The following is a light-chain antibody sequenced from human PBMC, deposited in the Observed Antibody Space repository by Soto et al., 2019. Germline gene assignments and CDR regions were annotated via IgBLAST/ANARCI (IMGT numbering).Light chain of an antibody. CDR3: CSYAGSSTWV. Sequence: QSVLTQPASVSGSPGQSITISCTGTSSDVGSYNLVSWYQQHPGKAPRLMIYEGSKRPSGVANRFSGSKSGNTSSLTISGLPAEDAAYYYYCSYAGSSTWVFGGGTKLTVL. J-gene: IGLJ3*02. CDR1: SSDVGSYNL. V-gene: IGLV2-23*01. CDR2: EGS.